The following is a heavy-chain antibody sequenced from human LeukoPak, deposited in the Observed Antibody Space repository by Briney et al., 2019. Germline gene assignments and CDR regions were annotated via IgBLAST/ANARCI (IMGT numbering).Heavy chain of an antibody. D-gene: IGHD5-18*01. V-gene: IGHV1-2*02. CDR1: GYTFTGYY. Sequence: ASVKVSCKASGYTFTGYYMHWVRQAPGQGLEWMGWINPNSGGTNYAQKFQGRVTMTRDTSISTAYMELSRLRSDDTAVYYCARGRGYSRGAFDIWGQGTMVTVSS. J-gene: IGHJ3*02. CDR3: ARGRGYSRGAFDI. CDR2: INPNSGGT.